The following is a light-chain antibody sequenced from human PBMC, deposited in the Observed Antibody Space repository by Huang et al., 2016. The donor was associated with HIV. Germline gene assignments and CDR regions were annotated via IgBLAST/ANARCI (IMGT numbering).Light chain of an antibody. V-gene: IGKV1-39*01. CDR1: QSISVY. J-gene: IGKJ2*01. CDR2: LTS. Sequence: DIQMTQSPSSLSASVGDRVTITCRTSQSISVYLNWYQQKPGKAPKLLVYLTSSLHIGVPSRFSGSGSGRDFSLTISSLQPEDFATYYCQQTDSKPYTFGQGTKLEIK. CDR3: QQTDSKPYT.